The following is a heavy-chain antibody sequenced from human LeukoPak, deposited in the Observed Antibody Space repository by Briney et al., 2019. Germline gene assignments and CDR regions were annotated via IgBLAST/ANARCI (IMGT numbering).Heavy chain of an antibody. V-gene: IGHV4-61*05. CDR2: IYYSGST. J-gene: IGHJ5*02. Sequence: SETLSLTCTVSGGSISSTYYYWGWIRQPPGKGLEWIGYIYYSGSTNYNPSLKSRVTISVDTSKNQFSLKLSSVTAADTAVYYCARARIGWFDPWGQGTLVTVSS. CDR1: GGSISSTYYY. CDR3: ARARIGWFDP. D-gene: IGHD2-15*01.